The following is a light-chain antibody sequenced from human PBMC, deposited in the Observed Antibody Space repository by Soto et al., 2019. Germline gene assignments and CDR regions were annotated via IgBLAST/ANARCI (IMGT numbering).Light chain of an antibody. J-gene: IGKJ3*01. V-gene: IGKV1-39*01. CDR1: QDISYF. CDR3: LQSYTCPFT. Sequence: DIQMTQSPFSLSASVGDTVTLTCRASQDISYFLNWLQQKPGKAPNLLFYAASTLQTGLPSRFSGSESGTEFTHTISSLQPEDFAIYYCLQSYTCPFTFGPGT. CDR2: AAS.